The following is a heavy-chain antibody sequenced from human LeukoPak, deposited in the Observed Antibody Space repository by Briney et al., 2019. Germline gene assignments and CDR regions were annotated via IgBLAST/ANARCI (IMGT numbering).Heavy chain of an antibody. D-gene: IGHD3-3*01. V-gene: IGHV4-59*12. CDR2: IHYSGST. J-gene: IGHJ3*02. Sequence: SETLSLTCTVSGGSITSYYWSWIRQPPGTGLEWIGYIHYSGSTNYNPSLKSRVTISVDTSKNQFSLKLSSVTAADTAVYYGARREGDYDFWSGYYTGAFDIWGQGTMVTVSS. CDR1: GGSITSYY. CDR3: ARREGDYDFWSGYYTGAFDI.